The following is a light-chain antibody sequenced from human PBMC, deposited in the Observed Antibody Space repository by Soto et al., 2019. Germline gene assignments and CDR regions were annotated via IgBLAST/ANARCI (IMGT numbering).Light chain of an antibody. J-gene: IGKJ1*01. V-gene: IGKV1-5*03. Sequence: DIQMTQSPSTLCASVGDRVTITCRASQSISSWLAWYQQKPGKAPKLLIYKASTLESGVPSNFSGSGSGTEFSLTISSLQPEDFATYYCQQYNAYPWTFGQGTKVDI. CDR1: QSISSW. CDR2: KAS. CDR3: QQYNAYPWT.